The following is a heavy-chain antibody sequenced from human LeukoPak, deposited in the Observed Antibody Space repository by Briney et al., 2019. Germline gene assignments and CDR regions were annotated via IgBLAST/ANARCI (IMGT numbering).Heavy chain of an antibody. D-gene: IGHD4-17*01. CDR2: IFGSCHTT. V-gene: IGHV3-23*01. Sequence: GGSLRLSCAASGFIFNNYAMNWVRQAPGKGREWVAVIFGSCHTTYSPDSVKGRFPISRHNSNNTLFLQTNSLRAEDPAVYYCAKGRGGTVTSGFNYWGQGTRVTVSS. CDR3: AKGRGGTVTSGFNY. CDR1: GFIFNNYA. J-gene: IGHJ4*02.